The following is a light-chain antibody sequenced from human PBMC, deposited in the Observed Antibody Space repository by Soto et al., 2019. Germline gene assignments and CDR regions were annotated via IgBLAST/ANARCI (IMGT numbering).Light chain of an antibody. CDR1: QSVRSDF. V-gene: IGKV3-20*01. Sequence: ENVLTQSQGTLSLSRGERATLSCRASQSVRSDFLAWYQQKHGQPPRLLIYGASSRATGTSDRFSGSGSGTDFTLSISRLEPEDFAVYYCQQYGGSLITFGQGTRLEIK. CDR3: QQYGGSLIT. CDR2: GAS. J-gene: IGKJ5*01.